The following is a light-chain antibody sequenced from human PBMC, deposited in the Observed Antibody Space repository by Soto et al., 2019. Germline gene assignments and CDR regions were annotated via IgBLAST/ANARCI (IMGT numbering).Light chain of an antibody. CDR1: QSIDSW. V-gene: IGKV1-5*03. CDR2: KAS. J-gene: IGKJ1*01. CDR3: KHYNSDSRT. Sequence: DIQMTQSPSTLSASIGDRVTITCRASQSIDSWLAWYQQKPGKGPKLLIYKASSLQTGVPSRFRGSGSGTEFTFTISSLQADDFATYYCKHYNSDSRTVGQGTKVEFK.